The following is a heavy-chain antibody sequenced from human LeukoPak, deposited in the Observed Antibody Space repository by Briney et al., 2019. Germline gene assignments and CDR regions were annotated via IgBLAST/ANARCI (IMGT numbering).Heavy chain of an antibody. J-gene: IGHJ5*02. D-gene: IGHD3-10*01. CDR3: ARPLKYYYGSETYFWFDP. Sequence: GGSLRLSCAASGFTFSGYGLSWFRQAQGKGLGWVANTKQDGSEKYYVASVKGRFTISRDNAKNSLYLQMNSLRAEDAAVYYCARPLKYYYGSETYFWFDPWGQGTLVTVSS. V-gene: IGHV3-7*01. CDR2: TKQDGSEK. CDR1: GFTFSGYG.